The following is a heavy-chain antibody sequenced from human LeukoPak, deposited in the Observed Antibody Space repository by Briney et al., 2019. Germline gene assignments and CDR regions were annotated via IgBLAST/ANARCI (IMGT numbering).Heavy chain of an antibody. Sequence: PSQTLSLTCTVSGGSISSGDYYWSWIRQPPGKGLEWIGYIYYSGSTYYNPSLKSRVTISVDTSKNQFSLKLSSVTAADTAVYYCARAPHICSGGSCYYYYGMDVWGQGTMVTVSS. CDR1: GGSISSGDYY. J-gene: IGHJ6*02. D-gene: IGHD2-15*01. CDR2: IYYSGST. V-gene: IGHV4-30-4*01. CDR3: ARAPHICSGGSCYYYYGMDV.